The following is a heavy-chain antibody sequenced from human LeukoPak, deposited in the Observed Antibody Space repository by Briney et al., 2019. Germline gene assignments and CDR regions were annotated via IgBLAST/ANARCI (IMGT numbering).Heavy chain of an antibody. V-gene: IGHV3-23*01. CDR1: GFTFSSYG. CDR3: AREGGGFGGTYRDYYDYYMDV. J-gene: IGHJ6*03. CDR2: ISGSGGST. D-gene: IGHD1-26*01. Sequence: QPGGTLRLSCAASGFTFSSYGMSWVRQAPGKGLEWVSAISGSGGSTYYADSVNGRFTISRDDSKNTLYLQMNSLRAEDTAVYYCAREGGGFGGTYRDYYDYYMDVWGKGTTVTVSS.